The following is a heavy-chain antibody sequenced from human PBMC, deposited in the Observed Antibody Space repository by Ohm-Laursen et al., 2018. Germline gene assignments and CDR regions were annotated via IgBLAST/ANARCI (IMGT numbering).Heavy chain of an antibody. CDR2: INSDGLNT. CDR3: ARAITGTDAFDI. V-gene: IGHV3-74*03. D-gene: IGHD1-20*01. J-gene: IGHJ3*02. Sequence: SLRLSCSASGFTFSSYWMHWVRQAPGKGLVWVSRINSDGLNTTYADSVKGRFTISRDNAKNALYLQMSTLRAEDTAVYYCARAITGTDAFDIWGQGTLVTVSS. CDR1: GFTFSSYW.